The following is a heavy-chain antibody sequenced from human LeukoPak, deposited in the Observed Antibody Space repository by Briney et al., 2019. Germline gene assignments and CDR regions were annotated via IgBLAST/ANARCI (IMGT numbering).Heavy chain of an antibody. V-gene: IGHV4-4*07. CDR1: GGSISSYY. D-gene: IGHD2-15*01. J-gene: IGHJ5*02. CDR3: ARLFVGALGYCSGGSCAGKGFDP. Sequence: SETLSLTCTVSGGSISSYYWSWIRQPAGKGLEWIGRIYTSGSTNYNPSLKSRVTISVDKSKNQFSLKLSSVTAADTAVYYCARLFVGALGYCSGGSCAGKGFDPWGQGTLVTVSS. CDR2: IYTSGST.